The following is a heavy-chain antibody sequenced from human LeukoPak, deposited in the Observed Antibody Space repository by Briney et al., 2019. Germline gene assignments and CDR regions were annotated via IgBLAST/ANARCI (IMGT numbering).Heavy chain of an antibody. D-gene: IGHD3-16*01. Sequence: GGSLRPSCPASGLTFTKYAMSGVRQAQGKGLQLVSAISVSGSTYYADSVEGRFTISRDTYKNTLFLQMDSLRAEDTALYYCASAGGDYWGQGTLVTVSS. J-gene: IGHJ4*02. CDR2: ISVSGST. CDR3: ASAGGDY. CDR1: GLTFTKYA. V-gene: IGHV3-23*01.